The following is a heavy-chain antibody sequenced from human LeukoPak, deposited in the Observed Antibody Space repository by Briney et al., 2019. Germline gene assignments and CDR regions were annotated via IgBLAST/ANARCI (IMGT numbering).Heavy chain of an antibody. D-gene: IGHD3-3*01. V-gene: IGHV1-18*01. CDR3: ARVARYDFWSGYLNFDY. CDR2: ISAYNGNT. J-gene: IGHJ4*02. CDR1: GYTFTSYG. Sequence: GASVKVSCKASGYTFTSYGISWVRQAPGQGLEWMGWISAYNGNTNYAQKLQGRVTMTTDTSTSTAYMELRSLRSDDTAVYYCARVARYDFWSGYLNFDYWGQGTLVTVSS.